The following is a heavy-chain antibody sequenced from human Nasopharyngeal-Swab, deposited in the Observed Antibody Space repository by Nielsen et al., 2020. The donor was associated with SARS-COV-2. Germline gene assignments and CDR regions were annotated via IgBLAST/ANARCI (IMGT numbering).Heavy chain of an antibody. Sequence: WIPQPPGKGLEWVSGINWNGGSTGYADSVKGRFTISRDNAKNSLYLQMNSLRAEDTALYHCARVSRCSGGSCYFSFDIWGQGTMVTVSS. V-gene: IGHV3-20*01. D-gene: IGHD2-15*01. J-gene: IGHJ3*02. CDR3: ARVSRCSGGSCYFSFDI. CDR2: INWNGGST.